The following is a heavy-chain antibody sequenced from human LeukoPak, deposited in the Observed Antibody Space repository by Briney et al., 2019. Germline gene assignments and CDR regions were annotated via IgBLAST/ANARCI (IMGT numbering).Heavy chain of an antibody. Sequence: ASVKVSCKASGYTFTGYYMHWVRQAPGQGLEWMGWINPNSGGTNYAQKFQGRVTMTRDTSISTAYMELSRLRSDDTAVYCCARGATVTTAYFDYWGQGTLVTVSS. J-gene: IGHJ4*02. V-gene: IGHV1-2*02. CDR1: GYTFTGYY. CDR3: ARGATVTTAYFDY. D-gene: IGHD4-17*01. CDR2: INPNSGGT.